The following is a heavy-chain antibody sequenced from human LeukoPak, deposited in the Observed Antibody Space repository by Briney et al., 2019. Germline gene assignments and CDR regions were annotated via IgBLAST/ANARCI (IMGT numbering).Heavy chain of an antibody. CDR1: GGTFSSYA. V-gene: IGHV1-69*05. CDR3: ARARDGYNSYYFDY. Sequence: SVKVSCKASGGTFSSYAISWVRQAPGQGLELMGRIIPIFGTANYAQKFQGRVTITTDESTSTAYMELSSLRSEDTAVYYCARARDGYNSYYFDYWGQGTLVTVSS. D-gene: IGHD5-24*01. CDR2: IIPIFGTA. J-gene: IGHJ4*02.